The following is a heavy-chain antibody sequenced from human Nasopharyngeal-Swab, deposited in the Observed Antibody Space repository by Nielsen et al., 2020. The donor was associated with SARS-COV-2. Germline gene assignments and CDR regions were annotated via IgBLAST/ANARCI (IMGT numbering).Heavy chain of an antibody. Sequence: SETLSLTCTVSGGSISSSSYYWGWIRQPPGKGLEWIGSIYYSGSTYYNPSLKSRVTISVDTSKNQFPLKLSSVTAADTAVYYCARHVGGSYGRDFDYWGQGTLVTISS. D-gene: IGHD1-26*01. CDR1: GGSISSSSYY. CDR2: IYYSGST. V-gene: IGHV4-39*01. J-gene: IGHJ4*02. CDR3: ARHVGGSYGRDFDY.